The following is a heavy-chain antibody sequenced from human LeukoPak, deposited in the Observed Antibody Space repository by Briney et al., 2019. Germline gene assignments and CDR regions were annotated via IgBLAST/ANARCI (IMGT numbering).Heavy chain of an antibody. Sequence: GASVKVSCTASGYTFTSYGINWVRQAPGQGLEWMGWISAYNGNTKHAQKLQGRVTMTTDTSTSTAYMELRSLRSDDTVVYYCARAGITSGWVQNMDYWGQGTLVTVSS. CDR2: ISAYNGNT. CDR1: GYTFTSYG. V-gene: IGHV1-18*01. CDR3: ARAGITSGWVQNMDY. J-gene: IGHJ4*02. D-gene: IGHD6-19*01.